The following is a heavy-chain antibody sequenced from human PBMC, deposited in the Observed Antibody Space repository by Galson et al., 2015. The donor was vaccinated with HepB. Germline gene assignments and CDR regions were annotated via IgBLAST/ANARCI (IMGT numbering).Heavy chain of an antibody. CDR1: GGAFNSGGYY. J-gene: IGHJ5*02. CDR3: ARSSGFCSGTSCYPPRWFSP. Sequence: TLSLTCTVSGGAFNSGGYYWSWIRQHPGKGLEWIGDIYHSGTTHYNPSLKSRLTISVDTSKNQFSLNLNSVTAADTALYYCARSSGFCSGTSCYPPRWFSPWGQGTLVTVSS. D-gene: IGHD2-2*01. V-gene: IGHV4-31*03. CDR2: IYHSGTT.